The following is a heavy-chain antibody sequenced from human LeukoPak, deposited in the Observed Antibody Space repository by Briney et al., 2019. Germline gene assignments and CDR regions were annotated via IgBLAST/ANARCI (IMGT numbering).Heavy chain of an antibody. Sequence: GESLKISCQGSGYSFTSYWIGWVRQLPGKGLEWMGIIYPGDSDTRYSPSFQGQVTISADKSISTAYLQWSSLKASDTAMYYCARLRVTPPNYYYMDVWGKGTTVTVSS. J-gene: IGHJ6*03. CDR1: GYSFTSYW. D-gene: IGHD2-21*02. CDR2: IYPGDSDT. V-gene: IGHV5-51*01. CDR3: ARLRVTPPNYYYMDV.